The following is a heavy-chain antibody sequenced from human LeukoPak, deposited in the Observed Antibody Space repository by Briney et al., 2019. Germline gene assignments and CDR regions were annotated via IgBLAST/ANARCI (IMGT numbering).Heavy chain of an antibody. Sequence: SETLSLTCAVYGGSFSGYYWSWIRQPPGKGLEWIGEINHSGSTNYNPSLKSRVTISVDTSKNQFSLKLSPVTAADTAVYYCASRVVPAARAEYFQHWGQGTLVTVSS. CDR2: INHSGST. CDR3: ASRVVPAARAEYFQH. V-gene: IGHV4-34*01. D-gene: IGHD2-2*01. J-gene: IGHJ1*01. CDR1: GGSFSGYY.